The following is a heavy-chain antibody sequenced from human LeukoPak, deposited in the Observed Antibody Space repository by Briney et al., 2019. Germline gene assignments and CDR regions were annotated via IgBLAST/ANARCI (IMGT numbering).Heavy chain of an antibody. CDR3: ARGGSPGDYFAY. V-gene: IGHV3-7*04. CDR2: IKQDGSDK. CDR1: GFTFINYF. D-gene: IGHD3-16*01. J-gene: IGHJ4*02. Sequence: GGSLRLSCEASGFTFINYFMSWVRQAPGQGLEWVANIKQDGSDKYYVDSVKGRFTISRDNAKNSLYLQMNSLSVEDAAVYYCARGGSPGDYFAYWGQGTLVTVAS.